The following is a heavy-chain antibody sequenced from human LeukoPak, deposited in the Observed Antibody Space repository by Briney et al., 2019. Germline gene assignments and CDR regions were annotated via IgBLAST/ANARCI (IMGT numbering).Heavy chain of an antibody. Sequence: SETLSLTCTASGGSISSYYWSWIRQPPGKGLEWIGYMYLGGSSNYNPSLKSRVTISVDTSKNQLSLNLNSVTAADTAVYYCTRASRGYSYGFAEYWGQGTLVTVSS. CDR3: TRASRGYSYGFAEY. CDR1: GGSISSYY. V-gene: IGHV4-59*01. D-gene: IGHD5-18*01. CDR2: MYLGGSS. J-gene: IGHJ4*02.